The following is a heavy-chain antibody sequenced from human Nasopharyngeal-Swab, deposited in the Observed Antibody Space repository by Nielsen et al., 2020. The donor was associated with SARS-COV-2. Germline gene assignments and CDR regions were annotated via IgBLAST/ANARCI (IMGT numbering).Heavy chain of an antibody. CDR2: INAGNGNT. CDR3: ARGDGDSSGWYTNGDYFDY. J-gene: IGHJ4*02. D-gene: IGHD6-19*01. V-gene: IGHV1-3*01. Sequence: SVKVSCKASGYTFTSYAMHWVRQAHGQRLEWMGWINAGNGNTKYSQKFQGRVTITRDTSASTAYMELSSLRSEDTAVYYCARGDGDSSGWYTNGDYFDYWGQGTLVTVSS. CDR1: GYTFTSYA.